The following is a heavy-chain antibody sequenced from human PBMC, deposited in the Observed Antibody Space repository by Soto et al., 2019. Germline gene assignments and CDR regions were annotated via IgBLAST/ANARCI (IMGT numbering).Heavy chain of an antibody. D-gene: IGHD6-6*01. CDR3: ARAGIAARQYWFDP. CDR2: MNPNSGNT. J-gene: IGHJ5*02. CDR1: GYSFTDYG. V-gene: IGHV1-8*01. Sequence: ASVKVSCKASGYSFTDYGIHWVRQAPGQGLEWMGWMNPNSGNTGYAQKFQGRVTMTRNTSISTAYMELSSLRSEDTAVYYCARAGIAARQYWFDPWGQGTLVTVSS.